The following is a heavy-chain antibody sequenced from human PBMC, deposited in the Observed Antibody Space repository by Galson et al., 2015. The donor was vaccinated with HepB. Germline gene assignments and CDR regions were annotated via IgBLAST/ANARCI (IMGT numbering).Heavy chain of an antibody. Sequence: QSGAEVKKPGESLRISCKGSGYSFTSYWISWVRQMPGKGLEWMGRIDPSDSYTNYSPSFQGHVTISADKSISTAYLQWSSLKASDTAMYYCATLISDCSGGSCPPRWDYWGQGTLVTVSS. J-gene: IGHJ4*02. V-gene: IGHV5-10-1*01. CDR3: ATLISDCSGGSCPPRWDY. CDR1: GYSFTSYW. D-gene: IGHD2-15*01. CDR2: IDPSDSYT.